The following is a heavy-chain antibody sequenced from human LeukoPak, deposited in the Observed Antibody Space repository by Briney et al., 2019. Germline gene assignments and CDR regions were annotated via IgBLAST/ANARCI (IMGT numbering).Heavy chain of an antibody. CDR3: AKGQISRSDRFDY. J-gene: IGHJ4*02. Sequence: PGGSLRLSCTVSGFTVSSNSMTWVRQAPGKGLEWVSIISGSGRDTYYADSVKGRFTISRDKSKNTLYLQMNSLRAEDTAVYYCAKGQISRSDRFDYWGQGTLVTVSS. CDR1: GFTVSSNS. V-gene: IGHV3-23*01. D-gene: IGHD3-3*02. CDR2: ISGSGRDT.